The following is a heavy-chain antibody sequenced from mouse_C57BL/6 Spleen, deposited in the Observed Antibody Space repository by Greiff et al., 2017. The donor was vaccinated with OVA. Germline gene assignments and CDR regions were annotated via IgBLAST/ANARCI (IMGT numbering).Heavy chain of an antibody. V-gene: IGHV14-2*01. D-gene: IGHD4-1*01. Sequence: VQLQQSGAELVKPGASVKLSCTASGFNIKDYYMHWVKQRTEQGLEWIGRIDPEDGETKYAPKFRGKATITADTSSNTAYLQLSSLTSEDTAVYNCARFWDGGYFDYWGQGTTLTVSS. CDR3: ARFWDGGYFDY. J-gene: IGHJ2*01. CDR2: IDPEDGET. CDR1: GFNIKDYY.